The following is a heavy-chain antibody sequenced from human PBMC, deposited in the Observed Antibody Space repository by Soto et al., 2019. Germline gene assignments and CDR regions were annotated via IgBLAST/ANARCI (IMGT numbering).Heavy chain of an antibody. D-gene: IGHD4-17*01. V-gene: IGHV3-30-3*01. J-gene: IGHJ4*02. CDR1: GFIFSSFP. Sequence: GGSLRLSCAASGFIFSSFPMHWVRQAPGKGLEWVAVVSKDGSDKHYADSVRGRFTISRDNDKSSIYLQMNSLRADDTAVYYCANIHYGSLDYWGQGTLVTVSS. CDR2: VSKDGSDK. CDR3: ANIHYGSLDY.